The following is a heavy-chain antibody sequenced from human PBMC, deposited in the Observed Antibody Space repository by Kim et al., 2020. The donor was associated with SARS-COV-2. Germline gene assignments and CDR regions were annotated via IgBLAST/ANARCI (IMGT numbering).Heavy chain of an antibody. CDR3: AVAGAGDFDI. D-gene: IGHD6-19*01. V-gene: IGHV3-7*01. Sequence: YYVDSVKGRFTLSRDNAKKSLYLQLNSLRVEDTAMYYCAVAGAGDFDIWGQGTAVTVSS. J-gene: IGHJ3*02.